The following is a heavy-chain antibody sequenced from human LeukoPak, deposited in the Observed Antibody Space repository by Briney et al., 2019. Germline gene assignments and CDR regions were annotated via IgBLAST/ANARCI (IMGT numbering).Heavy chain of an antibody. V-gene: IGHV3-7*01. CDR1: GFTFSSYW. D-gene: IGHD5-18*01. CDR3: ARGEFAWIQGSYGMNV. Sequence: QPGGSLRLSCAASGFTFSSYWMSWVRQAPGKGLEWVANIKQDGSDKYYVDSVKGRFTISRDNAKNALYLQVNSLRPEDTAVYYCARGEFAWIQGSYGMNVWGQGTTVTVSS. CDR2: IKQDGSDK. J-gene: IGHJ6*02.